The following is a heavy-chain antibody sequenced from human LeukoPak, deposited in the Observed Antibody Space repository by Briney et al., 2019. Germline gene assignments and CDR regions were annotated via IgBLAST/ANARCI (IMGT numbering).Heavy chain of an antibody. Sequence: GGTLRLSCAASGFTFSNYGLSWVRQAPGKGLEWVSYISSSSSTIYYADSVKGRFTISRDNSKNTLYLQMNSLRAEDTAVYYCAKDVFGDHMIFDYWGQGTLVTVSS. V-gene: IGHV3-48*01. J-gene: IGHJ4*02. CDR1: GFTFSNYG. CDR3: AKDVFGDHMIFDY. D-gene: IGHD3-10*02. CDR2: ISSSSSTI.